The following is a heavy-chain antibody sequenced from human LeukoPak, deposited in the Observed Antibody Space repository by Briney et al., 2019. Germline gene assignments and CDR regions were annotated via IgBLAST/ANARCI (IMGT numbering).Heavy chain of an antibody. CDR2: ISSSSSYI. CDR3: AKGKLWFGELLSYFDY. CDR1: GFTFSSYS. Sequence: GGSLRLSCAASGFTFSSYSMNWVRQAPGKGLEWVSSISSSSSYIYYADSVKGRFTISRDNAKNTLYLQMNSLRAEDTAVYYCAKGKLWFGELLSYFDYWGQGTLVTVSS. V-gene: IGHV3-21*04. D-gene: IGHD3-10*01. J-gene: IGHJ4*02.